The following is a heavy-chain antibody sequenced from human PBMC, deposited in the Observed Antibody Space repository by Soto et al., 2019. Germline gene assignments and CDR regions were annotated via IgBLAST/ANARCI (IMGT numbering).Heavy chain of an antibody. CDR3: ARGRYYDSSGYYYLLYYYGMDV. CDR1: GGTFSSYS. CDR2: IIPIFGTA. Sequence: SVKVSCKASGGTFSSYSISWVRQAPGQGLEWMGGIIPIFGTANYAQKFQGRVTITADKSTSTAYMELSSLRSEDTAVYYCARGRYYDSSGYYYLLYYYGMDVWGQGTTVTVSS. V-gene: IGHV1-69*06. D-gene: IGHD3-22*01. J-gene: IGHJ6*02.